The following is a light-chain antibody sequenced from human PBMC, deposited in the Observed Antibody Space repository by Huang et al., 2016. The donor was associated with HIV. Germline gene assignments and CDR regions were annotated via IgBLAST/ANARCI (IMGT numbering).Light chain of an antibody. CDR2: STS. J-gene: IGKJ1*01. Sequence: DIQMTQSPSSLSAFVGDTVTITCRASQGISNSVAWYQQKPGKAPKLLLYSTSRVESGVPSRCRGGGSGTDYTLTINSLQPDDFATYYCQQYYTSPTFGQGSKVEIK. V-gene: IGKV1-NL1*01. CDR3: QQYYTSPT. CDR1: QGISNS.